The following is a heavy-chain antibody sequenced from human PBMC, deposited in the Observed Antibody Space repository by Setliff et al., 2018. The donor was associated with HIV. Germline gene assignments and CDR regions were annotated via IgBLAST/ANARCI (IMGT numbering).Heavy chain of an antibody. CDR2: IIPILGVA. CDR1: RSTFNSHT. J-gene: IGHJ5*02. V-gene: IGHV1-69*02. Sequence: VASVKVSCKASRSTFNSHTINWVRQAPGQGLDWMGRIIPILGVANYAQRFQGKVTITADKSTSTAYMELTSLRFDDTAVYYCARGTTPLGWFDPWGQGTLVTVSS. D-gene: IGHD2-2*01. CDR3: ARGTTPLGWFDP.